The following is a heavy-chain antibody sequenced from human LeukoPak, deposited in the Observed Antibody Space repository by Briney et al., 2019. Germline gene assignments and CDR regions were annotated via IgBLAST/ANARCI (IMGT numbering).Heavy chain of an antibody. J-gene: IGHJ5*02. V-gene: IGHV4-59*08. D-gene: IGHD4-17*01. Sequence: SETLSLTCTVSGASINSHYWNWIRQPPGMGLEWIGHISDSGSTKYNPPLKGRVTISLDTSKSHFSLKLTSVTATDTAVYYCARHETYGDYPTWFDPWGQGILVTVSS. CDR1: GASINSHY. CDR3: ARHETYGDYPTWFDP. CDR2: ISDSGST.